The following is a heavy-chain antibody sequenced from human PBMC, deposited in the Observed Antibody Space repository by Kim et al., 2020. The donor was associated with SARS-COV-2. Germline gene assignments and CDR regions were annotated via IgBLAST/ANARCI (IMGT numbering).Heavy chain of an antibody. CDR2: ISSSSSYI. CDR1: GFTFSSYS. J-gene: IGHJ6*04. D-gene: IGHD6-13*01. V-gene: IGHV3-21*01. Sequence: GGSLRLSCAASGFTFSSYSMNWVRQAPGKGLEWDSSISSSSSYIYYADSVKGRFTISRDNAKNSLYLQMNSLRAEDTAVYYCAREPHQYIAAAGTVWGKGTTVTVSS. CDR3: AREPHQYIAAAGTV.